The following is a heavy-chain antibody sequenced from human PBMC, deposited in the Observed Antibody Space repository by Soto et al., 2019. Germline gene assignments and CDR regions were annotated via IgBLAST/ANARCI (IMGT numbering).Heavy chain of an antibody. J-gene: IGHJ6*02. V-gene: IGHV1-3*01. D-gene: IGHD2-21*02. CDR2: INAGNGNT. CDR1: GYTFTSYA. Sequence: QVQLVQSGAEVKKPGASVKVSCKASGYTFTSYAMHWVLQAPGQRLEWMGWINAGNGNTKYSQKFQGRVTITRDTSASTAYMELSSLRSEDTAVYYCARVVVVTADYYYYGMDVWGQGTTVTVSS. CDR3: ARVVVVTADYYYYGMDV.